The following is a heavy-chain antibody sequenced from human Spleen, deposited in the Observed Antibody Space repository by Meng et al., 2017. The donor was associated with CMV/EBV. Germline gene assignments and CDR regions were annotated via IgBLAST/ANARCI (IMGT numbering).Heavy chain of an antibody. J-gene: IGHJ4*02. CDR2: ISYDGSTK. D-gene: IGHD6-19*01. Sequence: GESLKISCAASKFTFKSYPMHWVRQAPGKGLEWVAVISYDGSTKYYADSVKGRFAISRDNSKNTLYLQMSRLTGEDTAVYYCAREEQWLARSFDYWGQGTLVTVSS. CDR1: KFTFKSYP. V-gene: IGHV3-30*09. CDR3: AREEQWLARSFDY.